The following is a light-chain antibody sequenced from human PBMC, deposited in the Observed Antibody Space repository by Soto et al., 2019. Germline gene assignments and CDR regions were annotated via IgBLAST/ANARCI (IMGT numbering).Light chain of an antibody. J-gene: IGKJ1*01. Sequence: DIQMTQSPSTLPASVGDRVTITCRASQSINSWLAWYQQKPGKAPKLLIYKASSLKSGVPSRFSGSGSGTEFIFTISSLQPDYFATYYCQQYSTYPTWTFGQGTKVEIK. CDR3: QQYSTYPTWT. V-gene: IGKV1-5*03. CDR2: KAS. CDR1: QSINSW.